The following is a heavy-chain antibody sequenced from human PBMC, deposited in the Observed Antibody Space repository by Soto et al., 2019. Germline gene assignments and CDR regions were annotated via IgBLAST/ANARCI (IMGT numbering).Heavy chain of an antibody. CDR3: ARVVGALGHGFDP. V-gene: IGHV1-18*01. D-gene: IGHD1-26*01. CDR2: ISAYNGNT. J-gene: IGHJ5*02. Sequence: GQGLEWMGRISAYNGNTNYAQKLQGRVTMTTDTSTSTAYMELRSLRSDDTAVYYCARVVGALGHGFDPWGQGTRVTVSS.